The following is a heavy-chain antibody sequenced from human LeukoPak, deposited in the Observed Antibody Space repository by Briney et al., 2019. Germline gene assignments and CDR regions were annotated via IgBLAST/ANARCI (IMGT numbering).Heavy chain of an antibody. D-gene: IGHD2-21*01. J-gene: IGHJ3*02. V-gene: IGHV1-2*02. CDR2: INPNSGGT. Sequence: ASVKVSCKASGYTFTGYYIHWVRQAPGQGLEWMGWINPNSGGTKYAQKFQGRVTMTRDTPISTAHMELSRLTSDDTAVYYCTRLIIVDAFDIWGQGTLVTVSS. CDR3: TRLIIVDAFDI. CDR1: GYTFTGYY.